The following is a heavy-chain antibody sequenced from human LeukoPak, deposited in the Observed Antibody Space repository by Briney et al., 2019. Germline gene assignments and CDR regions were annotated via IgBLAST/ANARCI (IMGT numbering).Heavy chain of an antibody. CDR2: ISSSGGST. V-gene: IGHV3-23*01. J-gene: IGHJ4*02. CDR3: AKDGTSYYYIYY. D-gene: IGHD2/OR15-2a*01. CDR1: GFTFSGYG. Sequence: GGSLRLSCTASGFTFSGYGMSWVRQAPGQGLEWVSSISSSGGSTYYADSMKGRFTVSRDDSKNTLYLQMNSLRADDTAVYYCAKDGTSYYYIYYWGQGTLVTVSS.